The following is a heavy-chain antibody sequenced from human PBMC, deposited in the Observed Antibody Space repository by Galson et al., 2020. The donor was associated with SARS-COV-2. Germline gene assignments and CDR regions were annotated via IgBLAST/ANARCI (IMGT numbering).Heavy chain of an antibody. V-gene: IGHV3-66*01. CDR3: AREDVAVADGYNWFDP. CDR1: GFTVSSNY. J-gene: IGHJ5*02. CDR2: IYSGGST. D-gene: IGHD6-19*01. Sequence: GGSLRLSCAASGFTVSSNYMSWVRQAPGKGLEWVSVIYSGGSTYYADSVKGRFTISRDNSKNTLYLQMNSLRAEDTAVYYCAREDVAVADGYNWFDPWGQGTLVTVSS.